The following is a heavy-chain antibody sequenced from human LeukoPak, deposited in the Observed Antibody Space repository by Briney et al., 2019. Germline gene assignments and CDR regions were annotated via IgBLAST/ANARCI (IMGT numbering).Heavy chain of an antibody. D-gene: IGHD6-19*01. CDR3: AKTPEQWLVLFDY. CDR2: ISGSGGST. CDR1: GFTFSSYA. Sequence: GGSLRLSCAASGFTFSSYAMSWVRRAPGKGLEWVSAISGSGGSTYYADSVKGRFTISRDNSKNTLYLQMNSLRAEDTAVYYCAKTPEQWLVLFDYWGQGTLVTVSS. J-gene: IGHJ4*02. V-gene: IGHV3-23*01.